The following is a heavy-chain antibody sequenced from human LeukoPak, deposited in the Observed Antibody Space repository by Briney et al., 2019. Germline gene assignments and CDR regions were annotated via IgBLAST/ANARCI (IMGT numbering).Heavy chain of an antibody. D-gene: IGHD6-19*01. Sequence: GGTLRLSCAASGFTFDDFARHWVRQAPGKGLEWVSLVNGNGDTTYYADSVKGRFTISRGNSKNTLYLQMSSLRTEDTALYYCAKDWPRRSAPGHSRGWLGSHWRQGTLVTVPS. CDR1: GFTFDDFA. CDR3: AKDWPRRSAPGHSRGWLGSH. V-gene: IGHV3-43*02. CDR2: VNGNGDTT. J-gene: IGHJ4*02.